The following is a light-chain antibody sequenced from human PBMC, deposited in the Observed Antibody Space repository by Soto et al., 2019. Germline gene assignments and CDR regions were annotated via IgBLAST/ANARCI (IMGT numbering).Light chain of an antibody. V-gene: IGKV1-5*03. Sequence: IQMTQSPSTLSGSVRDRVTITFRAHQTISSWLAWYQQKPGKAPKLLIYKASTLKSGVPSRFSGSGSGTEFTLTISSPQPDDFAPYYCQHYNSYSEPFGQGAKVDFK. J-gene: IGKJ1*01. CDR3: QHYNSYSEP. CDR2: KAS. CDR1: QTISSW.